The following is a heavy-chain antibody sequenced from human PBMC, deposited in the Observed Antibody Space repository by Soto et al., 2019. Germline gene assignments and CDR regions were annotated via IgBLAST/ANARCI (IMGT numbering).Heavy chain of an antibody. CDR3: GRVPPYYQYIRGEKPFLT. CDR2: IHYSGGATYSP. J-gene: IGHJ5*02. D-gene: IGHD2-21*01. Sequence: TLSLTCTVSGASISSGGYYWTWIRQHPGKGLEWLGYIHYSGGATYSPSYNPSLKSRIAISVDTSKSLFSLKLTSVSAADTGGDYCGRVPPYYQYIRGEKPFLTWGQGTRVTVSS. V-gene: IGHV4-31*03. CDR1: GASISSGGYY.